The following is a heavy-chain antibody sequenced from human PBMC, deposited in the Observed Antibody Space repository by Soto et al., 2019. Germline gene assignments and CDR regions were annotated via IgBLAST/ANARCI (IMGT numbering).Heavy chain of an antibody. CDR3: AGYYDSSGYYSDY. CDR2: IYHSGST. V-gene: IGHV4-30-2*01. J-gene: IGHJ4*02. Sequence: TLSPTCAVSGGSISSGGYSWSWIRQPPGKGLEWIGYIYHSGSTYYNPSLKSRVTISVDRSKNQFSLKLSSVTAADTAAYYCAGYYDSSGYYSDYWGQGTLVTVSS. CDR1: GGSISSGGYS. D-gene: IGHD3-22*01.